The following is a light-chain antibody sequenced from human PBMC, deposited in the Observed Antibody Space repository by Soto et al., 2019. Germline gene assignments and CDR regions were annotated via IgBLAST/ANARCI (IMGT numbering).Light chain of an antibody. Sequence: QSVLTQPPSVSGAPGQRVTISCTGSSSNIGAGYDVHWYQQLPGTAPKLLIYVNTNRPSGVPDRFSGSKSGTSASLAITGLQAEDEADYYCQSHDSSLNRYVFGTGTKLTVL. CDR1: SSNIGAGYD. J-gene: IGLJ1*01. CDR3: QSHDSSLNRYV. V-gene: IGLV1-40*01. CDR2: VNT.